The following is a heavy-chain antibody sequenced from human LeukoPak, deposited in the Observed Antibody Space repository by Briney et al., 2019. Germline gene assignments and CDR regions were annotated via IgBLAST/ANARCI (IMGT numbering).Heavy chain of an antibody. J-gene: IGHJ3*02. Sequence: PGGSLRLSCAASGFTFSSYWMSWVRQAPGKGLEWVANIKQDGSEKYYVDSVKGRFTISRDNAKNSLYLQMNSLRAEDTAVYYCARDRGPSSSWYFAVDIWGQGTMVTVSS. D-gene: IGHD6-13*01. CDR2: IKQDGSEK. V-gene: IGHV3-7*01. CDR1: GFTFSSYW. CDR3: ARDRGPSSSWYFAVDI.